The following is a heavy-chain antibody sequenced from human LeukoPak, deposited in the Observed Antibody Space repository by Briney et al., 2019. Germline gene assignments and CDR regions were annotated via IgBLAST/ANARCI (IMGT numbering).Heavy chain of an antibody. V-gene: IGHV3-7*05. CDR3: AGGYYAGY. D-gene: IGHD2-2*01. CDR2: INEDGSRK. Sequence: GGSLRLSCAASGFTVSTNYMNWVRQAPGKGLEWVGNINEDGSRKNYADSVKGRFTISRDNSKNSLYLQMDSLRAEDTVLYYCAGGYYAGYWGQGTQVTVSS. CDR1: GFTVSTNY. J-gene: IGHJ4*02.